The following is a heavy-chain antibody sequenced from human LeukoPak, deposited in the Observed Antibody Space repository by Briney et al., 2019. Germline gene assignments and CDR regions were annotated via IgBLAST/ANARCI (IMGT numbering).Heavy chain of an antibody. CDR3: ARTDNSLTGYYSYYFDY. CDR1: GFTFSNYW. V-gene: IGHV3-21*01. CDR2: ISSSSSYI. Sequence: GGSLRLSCEGSGFTFSNYWMSWVRQAPGKGLEWVSSISSSSSYIYYADSVKGRFTISRDNAKNSLYLQMNSLRAEDTAVYYCARTDNSLTGYYSYYFDYWGQGTLVTVSS. J-gene: IGHJ4*02. D-gene: IGHD3-9*01.